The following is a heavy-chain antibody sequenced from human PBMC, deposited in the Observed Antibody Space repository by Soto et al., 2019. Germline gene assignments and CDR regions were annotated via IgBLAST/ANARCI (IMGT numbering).Heavy chain of an antibody. CDR3: ARGQPLRWYYDFWSGSGNWFDP. D-gene: IGHD3-3*01. V-gene: IGHV3-30-3*01. CDR2: ISYDGSNK. J-gene: IGHJ5*02. Sequence: GGSLRLSCAASGFTFSSYAMHWVRQAPGKGLEWVAVISYDGSNKYYADSVKGRFTISRDNSKNTLYLQMNSLRAEDTAVYYCARGQPLRWYYDFWSGSGNWFDPWGQGTLVTVSS. CDR1: GFTFSSYA.